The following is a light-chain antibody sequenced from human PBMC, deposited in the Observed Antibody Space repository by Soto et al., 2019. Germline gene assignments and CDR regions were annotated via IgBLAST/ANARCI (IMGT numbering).Light chain of an antibody. J-gene: IGKJ1*01. V-gene: IGKV1-39*01. CDR1: QSISYY. CDR2: STS. CDR3: QQNYSTPWT. Sequence: DIQMTQSPSSLSASVGDRVTITCRASQSISYYLNWYQQKQGRAPRLLIYSTSTLQSGVPSKFSGSASGTDFTLTISSLQPEDFATYYCQQNYSTPWTFGQGTKVDIK.